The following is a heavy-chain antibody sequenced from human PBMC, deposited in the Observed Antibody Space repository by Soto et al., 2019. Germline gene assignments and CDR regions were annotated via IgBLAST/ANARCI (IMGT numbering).Heavy chain of an antibody. D-gene: IGHD3-22*01. V-gene: IGHV6-1*01. J-gene: IGHJ5*02. CDR2: TYYRSKWYN. CDR1: GDSVSSNSAA. Sequence: SQTLSLTCAISGDSVSSNSAAWNWIRQSPSRGLEWLGRTYYRSKWYNDYAVSVKSRITINPDTSKNQFSLSLSSVTAADTAVYYCTGAYYDIDGYILDPWGQGTSVTVSS. CDR3: TGAYYDIDGYILDP.